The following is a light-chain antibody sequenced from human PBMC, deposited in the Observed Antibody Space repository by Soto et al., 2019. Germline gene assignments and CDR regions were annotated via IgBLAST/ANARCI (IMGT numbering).Light chain of an antibody. Sequence: QSVLTQPPSVSAAPGQEVTISFSGSSSNLGYNYVSWYQQRPGTATKLLIDDNNKRHSGIPDRFYGSKSGTSATLGITGLQTGDEADYYCGTWDTSLSAGVVFGGGTKLTVL. CDR3: GTWDTSLSAGVV. V-gene: IGLV1-51*01. CDR2: DNN. J-gene: IGLJ2*01. CDR1: SSNLGYNY.